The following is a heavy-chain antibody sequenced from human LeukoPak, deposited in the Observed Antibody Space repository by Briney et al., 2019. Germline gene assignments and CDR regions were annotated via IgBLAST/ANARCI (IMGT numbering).Heavy chain of an antibody. D-gene: IGHD4-17*01. CDR2: VYYSGST. J-gene: IGHJ5*02. Sequence: SETLPLTCTVSGGSISSYYWSWIRQPPGRGLEWIGYVYYSGSTNYSPSLKSRVTISVDTSKNQFSLRLSSVTTADTAVYYCARAPTVTDWFDPWGQGTLVTVSS. CDR3: ARAPTVTDWFDP. V-gene: IGHV4-59*12. CDR1: GGSISSYY.